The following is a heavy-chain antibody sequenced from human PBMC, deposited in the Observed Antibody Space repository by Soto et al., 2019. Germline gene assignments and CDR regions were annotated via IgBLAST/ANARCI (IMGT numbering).Heavy chain of an antibody. V-gene: IGHV3-23*01. CDR2: ISGSGGST. Sequence: PGGSLRLSCAASGFTFSSYAMSWVRQAPGKGLEWVSAISGSGGSTYYADSVKGRFTISRDNSKNTLYLQMNSLRAEDTAVYYCAKVGVGYYDSSSISGDFDYWGQGTLVTVSS. CDR3: AKVGVGYYDSSSISGDFDY. D-gene: IGHD3-22*01. CDR1: GFTFSSYA. J-gene: IGHJ4*02.